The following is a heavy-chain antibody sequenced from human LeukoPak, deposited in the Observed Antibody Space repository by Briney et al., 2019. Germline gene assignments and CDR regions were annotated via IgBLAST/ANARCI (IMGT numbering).Heavy chain of an antibody. J-gene: IGHJ4*02. CDR2: IKQDGSEK. CDR1: GFTFSSYW. CDR3: AKDRGYSYGPLDY. D-gene: IGHD5-18*01. V-gene: IGHV3-7*01. Sequence: GGSLRLSCAASGFTFSSYWMSWVRQAPGKGLEWVANIKQDGSEKYYVDSVKGRFTISRDNAKNSLYLQMNSLRAEDTAVYYCAKDRGYSYGPLDYWGQGTLVTVSS.